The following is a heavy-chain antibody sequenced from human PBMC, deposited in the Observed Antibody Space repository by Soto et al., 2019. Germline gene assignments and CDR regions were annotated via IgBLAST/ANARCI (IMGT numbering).Heavy chain of an antibody. Sequence: ASVKVSCKASGYTFTSYGISWVRQAPGQGLEWMGWISAYNGNTNYAQKLQGRVTMTTDTSTSTAYMELRSLRSDDTAVYYCARRKERSGPHYFDYWGQGSQVTVSS. V-gene: IGHV1-18*01. CDR3: ARRKERSGPHYFDY. CDR1: GYTFTSYG. J-gene: IGHJ4*02. D-gene: IGHD6-25*01. CDR2: ISAYNGNT.